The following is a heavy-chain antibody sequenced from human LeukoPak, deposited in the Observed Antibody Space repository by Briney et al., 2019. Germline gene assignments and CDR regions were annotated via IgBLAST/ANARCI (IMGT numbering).Heavy chain of an antibody. Sequence: GGSLRLSCAASGFAFSDYYMSWIRQAPGKGLEWVSYISSSGSTIYYADSVKGRFTISRDNAKNSLYLQMNSLRAEDTAVYYCARTAMVAAVFDYWGQGTLVTVSS. CDR2: ISSSGSTI. CDR1: GFAFSDYY. J-gene: IGHJ4*02. CDR3: ARTAMVAAVFDY. D-gene: IGHD5-18*01. V-gene: IGHV3-11*01.